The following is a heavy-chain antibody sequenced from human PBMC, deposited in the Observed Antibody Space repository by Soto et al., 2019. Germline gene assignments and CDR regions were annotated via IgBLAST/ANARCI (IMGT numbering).Heavy chain of an antibody. D-gene: IGHD3-22*01. CDR3: ARDSKDDSSGYYAGFDY. CDR1: GFTFSSYG. J-gene: IGHJ4*02. V-gene: IGHV3-33*01. Sequence: QVQLVESGGGVVQPGRSLRLSCAVSGFTFSSYGMNWVRQAPGKGLEWVAAIYYDGSNKYYADSVRGRFTISRDNFKNTLYLHMNSLRAEDTAVYYCARDSKDDSSGYYAGFDYWRQGTLVTVSS. CDR2: IYYDGSNK.